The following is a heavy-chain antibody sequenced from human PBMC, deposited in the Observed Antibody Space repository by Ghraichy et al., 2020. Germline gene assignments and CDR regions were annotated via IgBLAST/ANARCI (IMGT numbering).Heavy chain of an antibody. CDR1: GGTFSSYA. J-gene: IGHJ4*02. Sequence: SVKVSCKASGGTFSSYAISWVRQAPGQGLEWMGGIIPIFGTANYAQKFQGRVTITTDESTSTAYMELSSLRSEDTAVYYCARVSLHYYDSSGPADYWGQGTLVTVSS. D-gene: IGHD3-22*01. CDR2: IIPIFGTA. CDR3: ARVSLHYYDSSGPADY. V-gene: IGHV1-69*05.